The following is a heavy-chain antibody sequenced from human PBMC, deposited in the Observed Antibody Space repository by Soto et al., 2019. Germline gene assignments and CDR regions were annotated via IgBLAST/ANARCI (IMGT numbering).Heavy chain of an antibody. V-gene: IGHV4-34*01. CDR1: GGSFSGYY. J-gene: IGHJ6*02. CDR3: ARGGITIFGVVPYGMDV. CDR2: INHSGST. Sequence: SETLSLTCAVYGGSFSGYYWSWIRQPPGKGLEWIGEINHSGSTNYNPSLKSRVTISVDTSKNQFSLKLSSVTAADTAVYYCARGGITIFGVVPYGMDVWGQATTVTVSS. D-gene: IGHD3-3*01.